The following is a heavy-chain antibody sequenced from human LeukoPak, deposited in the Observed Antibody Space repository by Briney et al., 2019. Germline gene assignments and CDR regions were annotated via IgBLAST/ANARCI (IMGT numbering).Heavy chain of an antibody. CDR2: ISYDGSNK. Sequence: PGGSLRLSCAASGFTFSNYAMHWVRQAPGKGPEWVAVISYDGSNKYYADSVKGRFTISRDNSKNTLYLQMNSLRADDTAMYYCAKVIVGRLLDYWGQGTLVTVSS. D-gene: IGHD3-16*02. V-gene: IGHV3-30*18. CDR1: GFTFSNYA. J-gene: IGHJ4*02. CDR3: AKVIVGRLLDY.